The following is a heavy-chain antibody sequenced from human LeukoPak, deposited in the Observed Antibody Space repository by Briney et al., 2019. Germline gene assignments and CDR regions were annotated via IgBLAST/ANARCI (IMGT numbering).Heavy chain of an antibody. J-gene: IGHJ4*02. CDR3: ARSPRGYSSGYHSNHFDY. CDR2: ISSGSSYI. CDR1: GFIFQDFG. V-gene: IGHV3-21*01. Sequence: GGSLRLSCEASGFIFQDFGMSWVRQAPGKGLEWVSSISSGSSYIYYADSVKGRFTISRDNAKNSLYLQMDSLRAEDTAVYYCARSPRGYSSGYHSNHFDYWGQGTLVTVSS. D-gene: IGHD5-18*01.